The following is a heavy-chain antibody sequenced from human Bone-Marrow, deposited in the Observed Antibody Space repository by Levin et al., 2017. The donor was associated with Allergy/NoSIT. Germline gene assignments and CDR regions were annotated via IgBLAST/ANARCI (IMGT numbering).Heavy chain of an antibody. D-gene: IGHD6-19*01. CDR3: AKDEQWLAGIDF. J-gene: IGHJ4*02. Sequence: GGSLRLSCAASGFTFSSYAMSWVRQAPGMGLEWVSGISGSGGNTYYADSVKGRFTISRDNSKNTLFLQMNSLRVDDTAVYYCAKDEQWLAGIDFWGQGTLVTVSP. V-gene: IGHV3-23*01. CDR2: ISGSGGNT. CDR1: GFTFSSYA.